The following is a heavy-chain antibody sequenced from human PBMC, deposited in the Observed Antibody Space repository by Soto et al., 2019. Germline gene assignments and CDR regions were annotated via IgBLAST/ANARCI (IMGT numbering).Heavy chain of an antibody. Sequence: QVQLQESGPGLVKPSETLSLTCTVSGGSITDYSWVWIRPPAGKGLEWIGRIFSSGSTNYNPSLKGRITMSLDTSKNQFSLKLNSATSTDTAVYFCARDQGVVVTADNGFDPWGQGILVTVSS. CDR1: GGSITDYS. J-gene: IGHJ5*02. CDR3: ARDQGVVVTADNGFDP. CDR2: IFSSGST. V-gene: IGHV4-4*07. D-gene: IGHD2-21*02.